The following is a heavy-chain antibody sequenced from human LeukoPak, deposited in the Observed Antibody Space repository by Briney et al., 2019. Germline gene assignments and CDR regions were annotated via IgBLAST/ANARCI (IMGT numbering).Heavy chain of an antibody. V-gene: IGHV4-34*01. CDR3: ASSDGQPPRFDSSYDVFDY. J-gene: IGHJ4*02. CDR2: INHSGST. Sequence: SETLSLTCAVYGGSFSGYYWSWIRQPPGKGLEWIGEINHSGSTNYNPSLKSRVTISVDTSKNQFSLNLSSVTAADTALYYCASSDGQPPRFDSSYDVFDYWGQGTQVTVSS. CDR1: GGSFSGYY. D-gene: IGHD3-3*01.